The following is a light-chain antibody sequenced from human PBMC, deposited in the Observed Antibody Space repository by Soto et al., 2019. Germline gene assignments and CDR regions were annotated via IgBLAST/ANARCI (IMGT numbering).Light chain of an antibody. V-gene: IGKV3-20*01. J-gene: IGKJ5*01. Sequence: EIVLTQSPGTLSLSPGERATLSCRASQSVSSSYLAWYQQKPGQAPRLLLYXASSRATGIPDRFSGSGSGTDFTLTISRLEPEDFAVYYCQQYGSSHPFGQVTRPAI. CDR2: XAS. CDR3: QQYGSSHP. CDR1: QSVSSSY.